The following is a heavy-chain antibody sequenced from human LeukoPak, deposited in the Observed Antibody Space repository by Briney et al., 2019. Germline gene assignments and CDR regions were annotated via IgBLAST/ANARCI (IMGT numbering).Heavy chain of an antibody. CDR3: ARDVGGSFDY. V-gene: IGHV3-7*01. J-gene: IGHJ4*02. Sequence: GGSLRLSCAASGFTFSNYWINWVRQVPGRGLEWVANIKQDGSQKQYVDSVKGRFTISRDNAKNSLYLQMDSLRAEDTAIYYCARDVGGSFDYWGQGTLVSVSS. CDR1: GFTFSNYW. D-gene: IGHD1-1*01. CDR2: IKQDGSQK.